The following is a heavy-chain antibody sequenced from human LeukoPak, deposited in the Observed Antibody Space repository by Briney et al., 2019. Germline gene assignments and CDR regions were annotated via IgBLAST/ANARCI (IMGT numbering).Heavy chain of an antibody. J-gene: IGHJ5*02. CDR3: ARGSPTQEWFDP. D-gene: IGHD1-26*01. Sequence: ASVKVSCKASGYTFTSYAMHWVRQAPGQRLEWMGWINAGNGNTKYSQKFQGRVTITRDTSASTAYMELSSLRSEDTAVYYCARGSPTQEWFDPWGQGTLVTVSS. CDR2: INAGNGNT. V-gene: IGHV1-3*01. CDR1: GYTFTSYA.